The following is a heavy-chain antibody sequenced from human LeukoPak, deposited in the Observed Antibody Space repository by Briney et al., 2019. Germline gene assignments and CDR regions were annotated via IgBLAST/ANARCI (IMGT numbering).Heavy chain of an antibody. D-gene: IGHD6-13*01. J-gene: IGHJ4*02. Sequence: GGSLRLSCAASGFTFNNYWMSWVRQAPGKGLEWVAVISYDGSNKYYADSVKGRFTISRDNSKNTLYLQMNSLRAEDTAVYYCAKDGEAAAFDYWGQGTLVTVSS. CDR3: AKDGEAAAFDY. V-gene: IGHV3-30*18. CDR2: ISYDGSNK. CDR1: GFTFNNYW.